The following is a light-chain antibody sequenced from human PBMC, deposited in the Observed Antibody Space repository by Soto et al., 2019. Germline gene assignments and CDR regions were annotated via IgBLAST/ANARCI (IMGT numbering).Light chain of an antibody. J-gene: IGKJ4*01. CDR2: GAS. Sequence: EIVMTQSPATLSVSPGEGATLSCRASQSVNSNLAWYQQKPGQVPRLFIYGASIRATGIPASFSGSGSGTEFTLTISSLQSEDFGVYYCQQYNAWPPSFGVWTKVEIK. CDR1: QSVNSN. V-gene: IGKV3-15*01. CDR3: QQYNAWPPS.